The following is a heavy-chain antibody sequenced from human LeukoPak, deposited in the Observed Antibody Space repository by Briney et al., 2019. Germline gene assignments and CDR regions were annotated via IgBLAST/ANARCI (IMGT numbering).Heavy chain of an antibody. J-gene: IGHJ4*02. V-gene: IGHV1-18*01. CDR2: ISAYNGNT. CDR3: ARGSRVRPPFGLQNWNYGEY. CDR1: GYTFTSYG. D-gene: IGHD1-7*01. Sequence: GASVKVSCKASGYTFTSYGISWVRQAPGQGLEWMGWISAYNGNTNYAQKLQGRVTMTTDTSTSTAYMELRSLRSDDTAVYYCARGSRVRPPFGLQNWNYGEYWGQGTLVTVSS.